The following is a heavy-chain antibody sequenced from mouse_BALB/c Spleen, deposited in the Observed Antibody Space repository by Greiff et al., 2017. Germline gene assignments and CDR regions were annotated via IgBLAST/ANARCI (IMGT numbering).Heavy chain of an antibody. V-gene: IGHV14-3*02. D-gene: IGHD2-10*01. CDR3: ASTYYGNYFDFDV. Sequence: EVQLKESGAELVKPGASVKLSCTASGFNIKDTYMHWVKQRPEQGLEWIGRIDPANGNTKYDPKFQGKATITADTSSNTAYLQLSSLTSEDTAVYYCASTYYGNYFDFDVWGAGTTVTVSS. CDR1: GFNIKDTY. J-gene: IGHJ1*01. CDR2: IDPANGNT.